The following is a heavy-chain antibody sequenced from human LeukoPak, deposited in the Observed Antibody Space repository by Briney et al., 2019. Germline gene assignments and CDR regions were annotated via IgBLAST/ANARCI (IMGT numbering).Heavy chain of an antibody. Sequence: PSETLSLTCTVSGVSINDPNYCWSWVRQPPGKGLEWVGYGYCNGRSYYNPSLRSRLTMTVDTSSNQFSLELSSVTAADTAVYYCAKLPALTVDYWGQGTLVTVSS. CDR2: GYCNGRS. V-gene: IGHV4-30-4*08. D-gene: IGHD1-7*01. J-gene: IGHJ4*02. CDR3: AKLPALTVDY. CDR1: GVSINDPNYC.